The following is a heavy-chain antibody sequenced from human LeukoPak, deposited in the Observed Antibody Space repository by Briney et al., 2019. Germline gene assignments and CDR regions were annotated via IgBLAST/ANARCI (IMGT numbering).Heavy chain of an antibody. CDR3: ARTFRESYYDFWSGYSTLDY. J-gene: IGHJ4*02. V-gene: IGHV4-34*01. Sequence: KPSETLSLTCAVYGGSFSGYYWSWIRQPPGKGLEWIGEINHSGSTNYNPSLKSRVTISVGTSKNQFSLKLSSVTAADTAVYYCARTFRESYYDFWSGYSTLDYWGQGTLVTVSS. CDR1: GGSFSGYY. D-gene: IGHD3-3*01. CDR2: INHSGST.